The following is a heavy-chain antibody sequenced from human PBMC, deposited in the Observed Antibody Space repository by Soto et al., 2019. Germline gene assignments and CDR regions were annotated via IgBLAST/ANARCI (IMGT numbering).Heavy chain of an antibody. Sequence: EVQLLESGGGLVQPGGSLRLSCAASGFTFSSYAMSWVRQAPGKGLEWVSAISAGGNNTYYADSVTGRFTISRDNSKKPQYLQRNSLRAEDTAVEYCAQKGTGTYYYSGLDVWGQGTTVTVSS. D-gene: IGHD1-7*01. CDR2: ISAGGNNT. CDR3: AQKGTGTYYYSGLDV. CDR1: GFTFSSYA. V-gene: IGHV3-23*01. J-gene: IGHJ6*02.